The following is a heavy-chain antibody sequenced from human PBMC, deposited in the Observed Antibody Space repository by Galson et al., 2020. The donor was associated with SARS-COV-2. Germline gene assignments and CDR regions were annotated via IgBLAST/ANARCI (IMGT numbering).Heavy chain of an antibody. CDR3: ARPSDDTQWELLRTGPPNAFDI. CDR1: GYSISSGYY. J-gene: IGHJ3*02. CDR2: IYHSGST. D-gene: IGHD1-26*01. Sequence: SETLSLTCAVSGYSISSGYYWGWIRQPPGKGLEWIGSIYHSGSTYYNPSLKSRVTISVDTSKNQFSLKLSSVTAADTAVYYCARPSDDTQWELLRTGPPNAFDIWGQGTMVTVSS. V-gene: IGHV4-38-2*01.